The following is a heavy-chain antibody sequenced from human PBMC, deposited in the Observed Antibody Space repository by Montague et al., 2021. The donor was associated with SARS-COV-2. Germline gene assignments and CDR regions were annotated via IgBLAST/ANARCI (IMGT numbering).Heavy chain of an antibody. CDR1: GFSFSSYT. V-gene: IGHV3-7*01. J-gene: IGHJ4*02. D-gene: IGHD2-2*01. Sequence: SLRLSCAASGFSFSSYTMTWIRQAPGQGPEWVATIDRYGYEVYYVDSVKGRFTISRDNARNSLYLQLTSLRGEDTAVYYCARGGRGTSYYWEYWGQGTLVTVSS. CDR2: IDRYGYEV. CDR3: ARGGRGTSYYWEY.